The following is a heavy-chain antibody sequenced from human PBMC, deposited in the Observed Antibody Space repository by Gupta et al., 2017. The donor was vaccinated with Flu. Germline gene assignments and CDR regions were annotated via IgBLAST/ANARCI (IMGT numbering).Heavy chain of an antibody. CDR2: IYYSGST. Sequence: QVQLQESGPGLVKPSETLSLTCTVSGGSISSYYWSWIRQPPGKGLEWIGYIYYSGSTNYNPSLKRRVTISVDTSKNQVSLKLSSVTAADTAVDYCARDFSVGFLEFDYGMDVWGQGTTVTVSS. CDR1: GGSISSYY. V-gene: IGHV4-59*01. CDR3: ARDFSVGFLEFDYGMDV. D-gene: IGHD3-3*01. J-gene: IGHJ6*02.